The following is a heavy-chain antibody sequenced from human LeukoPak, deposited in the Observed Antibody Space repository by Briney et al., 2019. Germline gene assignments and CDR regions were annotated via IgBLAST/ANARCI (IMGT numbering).Heavy chain of an antibody. J-gene: IGHJ4*02. Sequence: PGGSLRLSCSASGFAFRSFAMFWVRQAPGKGLEYVSANSSNGDSTHYTDSLRGRFTISRDNSKNTVDLQMNTLRPEDTAVYYCVKSPRRSPSAIYGDYGTYDSWGQGTLVTVSS. CDR1: GFAFRSFA. CDR2: NSSNGDST. CDR3: VKSPRRSPSAIYGDYGTYDS. D-gene: IGHD4-17*01. V-gene: IGHV3-64D*09.